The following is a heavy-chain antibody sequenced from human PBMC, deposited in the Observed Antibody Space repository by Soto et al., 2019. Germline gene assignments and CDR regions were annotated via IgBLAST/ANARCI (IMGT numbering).Heavy chain of an antibody. Sequence: GGLLILSCAGSGLTFSVHCMSWVRKAPGKGLEWVSAISGSGGSTYYADSVKGRFTISRDNSKNTLYLQMNSLRAEDTAVYYCAKPHSGSNVGWAFAIWGQGTMVTVSS. CDR3: AKPHSGSNVGWAFAI. J-gene: IGHJ3*02. CDR2: ISGSGGST. D-gene: IGHD1-26*01. CDR1: GLTFSVHC. V-gene: IGHV3-23*01.